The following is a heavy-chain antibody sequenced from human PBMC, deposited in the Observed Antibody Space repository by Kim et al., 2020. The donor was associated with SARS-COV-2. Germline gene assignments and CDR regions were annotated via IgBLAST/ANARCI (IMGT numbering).Heavy chain of an antibody. V-gene: IGHV3-23*01. CDR2: IGVGGGSM. J-gene: IGHJ4*02. Sequence: GGSLRLSCAASGFTFSNYAMSWVRQAPGKGLEWVSGIGVGGGSMYYADSVRGRFTISRDNSKNTLDLQMNSLSAEDTALYYCAKAYTSSRPAASYFDFWGRGTLVTVSS. CDR1: GFTFSNYA. CDR3: AKAYTSSRPAASYFDF. D-gene: IGHD3-16*01.